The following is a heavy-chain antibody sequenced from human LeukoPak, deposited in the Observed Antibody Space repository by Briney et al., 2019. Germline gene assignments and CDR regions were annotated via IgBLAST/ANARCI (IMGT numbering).Heavy chain of an antibody. J-gene: IGHJ6*04. V-gene: IGHV1-2*02. D-gene: IGHD6-6*01. CDR1: GYTFTEYY. CDR3: ARGSAWIAAQMDV. CDR2: INPNSGGT. Sequence: ASVKVSCKASGYTFTEYYMHWVRQAPGQGLEWMGWINPNSGGTNYAQKFQGRVTMTRDTSISTAYMELSTLRSDDTAVYYCARGSAWIAAQMDVWGKGTTVTVSS.